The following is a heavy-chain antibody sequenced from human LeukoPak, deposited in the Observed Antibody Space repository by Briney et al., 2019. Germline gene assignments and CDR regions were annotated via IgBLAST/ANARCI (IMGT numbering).Heavy chain of an antibody. V-gene: IGHV3-33*01. D-gene: IGHD6-19*01. CDR3: ARDLFRSSGWYYLKYYYYGMDV. CDR2: IWYDGSNK. J-gene: IGHJ6*02. CDR1: GFTFSSYG. Sequence: PGGSLRLSCAASGFTFSSYGMHWVRQAPGKGLEWVAVIWYDGSNKYYADSVKGRFTISRDNSKNTLYLQMNSLRAEDTVVYYCARDLFRSSGWYYLKYYYYGMDVWGQGTTVTVSS.